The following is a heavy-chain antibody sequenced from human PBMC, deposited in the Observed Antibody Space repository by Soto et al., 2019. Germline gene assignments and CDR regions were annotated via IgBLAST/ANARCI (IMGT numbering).Heavy chain of an antibody. CDR3: ARIIAGHNWFDP. CDR2: ISSSSSYT. Sequence: GGSLRLSCAASGFTFSDYYMSWIRQAPGKGLEWVSYISSSSSYTNYADSVKGRFTISRDNAKNSLYLQMNSLRAEDTAVYYCARIIAGHNWFDPWGQGTLVTVLL. D-gene: IGHD6-13*01. V-gene: IGHV3-11*06. CDR1: GFTFSDYY. J-gene: IGHJ5*02.